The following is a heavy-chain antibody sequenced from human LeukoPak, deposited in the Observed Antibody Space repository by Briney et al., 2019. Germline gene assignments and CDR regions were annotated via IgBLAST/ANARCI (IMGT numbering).Heavy chain of an antibody. V-gene: IGHV3-7*04. CDR1: GFTFSSSW. J-gene: IGHJ3*02. Sequence: GGSLRLSCAASGFTFSSSWMTWVRQAPGKGLEWVASINQDGGEIHYVDSVKGRFTISRDNAKNSLYLQMNSLRAEDTAVYYCARGARYCTSTSCSSLRAVDIWGQGTMVTVSS. D-gene: IGHD2-2*01. CDR2: INQDGGEI. CDR3: ARGARYCTSTSCSSLRAVDI.